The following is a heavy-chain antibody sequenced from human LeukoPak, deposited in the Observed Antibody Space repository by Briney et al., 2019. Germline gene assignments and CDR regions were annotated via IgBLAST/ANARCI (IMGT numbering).Heavy chain of an antibody. CDR1: DVSISSSY. CDR2: IYYSGST. J-gene: IGHJ4*02. V-gene: IGHV4-59*01. CDR3: ARVTGYMTEDYFDY. D-gene: IGHD6-13*01. Sequence: SSETLSLTCSVSDVSISSSYWSWIRQPPGKGLEWIGYIYYSGSTNYNPSLKSRVTISVDTSKNQFSLRLSSVTAADTAVYYCARVTGYMTEDYFDYWGQGTLITVSS.